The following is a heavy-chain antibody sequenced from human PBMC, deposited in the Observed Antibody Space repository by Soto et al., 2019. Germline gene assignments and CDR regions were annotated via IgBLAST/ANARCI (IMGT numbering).Heavy chain of an antibody. CDR2: ITYDGSNQ. J-gene: IGHJ4*02. V-gene: IGHV3-30-3*01. CDR1: GFIFRSYT. D-gene: IGHD1-26*01. Sequence: QVLLVESGGGVVQPGRSLRLSCAASGFIFRSYTMRWVRQAPGKGLEWLGVITYDGSNQYYADSVKGRFTISRDNSRDMLYLQMNSLRPDDTALYYCVRAPSGSYPEFDYWGQGTLVTVSS. CDR3: VRAPSGSYPEFDY.